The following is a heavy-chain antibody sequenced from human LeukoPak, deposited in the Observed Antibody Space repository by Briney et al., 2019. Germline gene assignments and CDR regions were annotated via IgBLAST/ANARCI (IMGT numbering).Heavy chain of an antibody. D-gene: IGHD3-22*01. J-gene: IGHJ3*02. CDR1: GGSVSSGSYY. Sequence: SETLSLTCSVSGGSVSSGSYYWSWIRQPPGKGLEWIGYIYYSGSTNYNPSLKSRVTISVDSSKNQFSLKMTSVTAADTAAYYCARAPTYYYDSSGSKGAFDIWGQGTMVTVSS. CDR3: ARAPTYYYDSSGSKGAFDI. CDR2: IYYSGST. V-gene: IGHV4-61*01.